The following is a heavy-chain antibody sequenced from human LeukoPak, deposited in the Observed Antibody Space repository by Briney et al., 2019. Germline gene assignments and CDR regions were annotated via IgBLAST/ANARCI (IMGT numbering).Heavy chain of an antibody. J-gene: IGHJ5*02. D-gene: IGHD3-9*01. CDR1: GFTFSSYG. V-gene: IGHV3-30*18. CDR2: ISYDGSNK. CDR3: AKGARVGYDILTGLFDP. Sequence: PGRSLRLSCAASGFTFSSYGMHWVRQAPGKGLEWVAVISYDGSNKYYADSVKGRFTISRDNSKNTLHLQVNSLRAEDTAVYYCAKGARVGYDILTGLFDPWGQGTLVTVSS.